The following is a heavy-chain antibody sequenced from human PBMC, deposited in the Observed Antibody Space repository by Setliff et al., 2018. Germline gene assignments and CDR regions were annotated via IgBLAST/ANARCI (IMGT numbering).Heavy chain of an antibody. Sequence: SETLSLTCTVSGGSISDNTWWTWVRQPPGKGLEWLGEIFHTESTNYNPSLKSRVSIFLDKSKNQFSLELTSVTAADTAVYYCARMSGFLYMDVWGKGTTVTVS. D-gene: IGHD3-3*01. J-gene: IGHJ6*03. CDR3: ARMSGFLYMDV. V-gene: IGHV4-4*02. CDR1: GGSISDNTW. CDR2: IFHTEST.